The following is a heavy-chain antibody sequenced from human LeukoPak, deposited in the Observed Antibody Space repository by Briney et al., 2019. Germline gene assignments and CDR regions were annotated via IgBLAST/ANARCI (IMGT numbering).Heavy chain of an antibody. CDR2: FDPEDGET. J-gene: IGHJ5*02. CDR1: GYTLTELS. CDR3: ARDRAPNWFDP. D-gene: IGHD3-10*01. V-gene: IGHV1-24*01. Sequence: ASVKVSCKVSGYTLTELSMHWVRQAPGKGLEWMGGFDPEDGETIYAQKFQGRVTITADESTSTAYMELSSLRSEDTAVYYCARDRAPNWFDPWGQGTLVTVSS.